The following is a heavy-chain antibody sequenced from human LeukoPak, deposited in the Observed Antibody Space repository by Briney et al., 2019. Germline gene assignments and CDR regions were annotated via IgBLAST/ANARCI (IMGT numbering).Heavy chain of an antibody. D-gene: IGHD3-10*01. V-gene: IGHV4-34*01. Sequence: SETLSLTCAVYGGSLSGYYWSWIRQPPGKGLEWIGEINHSGSTNYNPSLKSRVTISVDTSKNQFSLKLSSVTAADTAVYYCARGPDVLLWFGELAYFDYWGQGTLVTVSS. CDR2: INHSGST. CDR1: GGSLSGYY. J-gene: IGHJ4*02. CDR3: ARGPDVLLWFGELAYFDY.